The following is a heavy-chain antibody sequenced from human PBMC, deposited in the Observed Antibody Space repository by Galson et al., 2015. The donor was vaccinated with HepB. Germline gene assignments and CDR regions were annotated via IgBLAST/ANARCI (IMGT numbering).Heavy chain of an antibody. D-gene: IGHD3-22*01. J-gene: IGHJ3*02. Sequence: SLRLSCAASGFTFSSYAMSWVRQAPGKGLEWVSGISGLGTSTYYADSVKGRFTISRDNSKNTLYLQMNSLRAEDTAVYYCAKGGYYDSSGYYDHRRWDAFDIWGQGTMVTVSS. CDR3: AKGGYYDSSGYYDHRRWDAFDI. CDR1: GFTFSSYA. V-gene: IGHV3-23*01. CDR2: ISGLGTST.